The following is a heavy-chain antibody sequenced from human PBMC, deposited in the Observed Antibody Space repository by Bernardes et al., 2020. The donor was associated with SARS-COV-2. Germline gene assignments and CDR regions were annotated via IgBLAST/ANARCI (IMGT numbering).Heavy chain of an antibody. J-gene: IGHJ3*02. CDR2: IYISGST. V-gene: IGHV4-61*02. CDR3: PSTTSRTSYGAFDI. Sequence: SETLSLTCTVSGGSISSGNDSWSWIRQHAGKGLEWIGRIYISGSTKYNPSLKSRVTITVDTSKNQFSLRLNSVTSADTAIYYCPSTTSRTSYGAFDIWGQGTMVTVSS. CDR1: GGSISSGNDS. D-gene: IGHD2-2*01.